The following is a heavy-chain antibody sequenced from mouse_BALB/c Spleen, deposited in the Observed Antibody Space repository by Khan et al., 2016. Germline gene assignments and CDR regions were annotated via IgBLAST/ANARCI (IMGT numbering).Heavy chain of an antibody. D-gene: IGHD2-1*01. Sequence: EVQLQESGPGLVKPSQSLSLTCTVTGYSITSDYAWNWIRQFPGNKLEWMGYISYSGSTSYNPSLKSRISITRDTSKNQFFLQLNSVTTEDTATYYCARWGTYGNYVRAMDYWGQGTSVTVSS. CDR1: GYSITSDYA. CDR3: ARWGTYGNYVRAMDY. CDR2: ISYSGST. J-gene: IGHJ4*01. V-gene: IGHV3-2*02.